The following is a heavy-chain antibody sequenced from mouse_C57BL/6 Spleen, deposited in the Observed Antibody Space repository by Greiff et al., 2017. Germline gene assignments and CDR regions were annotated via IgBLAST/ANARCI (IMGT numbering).Heavy chain of an antibody. CDR3: TNVYGSSSYYAMDD. Sequence: QVQLQQSGAELVRPGASVTLSCKASGYTFTDYEMHWVKQTPVHGLEWIGAIDPETGGTAYNQKFKGKAILTADKSSSTAYMELRSLTSEDSAVYYCTNVYGSSSYYAMDDWGQGTSVTVSS. J-gene: IGHJ4*01. CDR2: IDPETGGT. D-gene: IGHD1-1*01. V-gene: IGHV1-15*01. CDR1: GYTFTDYE.